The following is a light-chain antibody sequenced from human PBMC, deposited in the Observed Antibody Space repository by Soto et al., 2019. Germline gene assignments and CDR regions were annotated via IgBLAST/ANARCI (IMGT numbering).Light chain of an antibody. V-gene: IGLV2-14*01. CDR3: SSYTSSNYV. CDR2: EVS. J-gene: IGLJ1*01. Sequence: QSVLTQPASVSESRGQSITISCTGTSSDIDGYNYVSWYQQHPGKAPKLMIYEVSNRPSGVSNRFSGSKSGNTASLTISGLQAEDEADYYCSSYTSSNYVFGTGTKVTVL. CDR1: SSDIDGYNY.